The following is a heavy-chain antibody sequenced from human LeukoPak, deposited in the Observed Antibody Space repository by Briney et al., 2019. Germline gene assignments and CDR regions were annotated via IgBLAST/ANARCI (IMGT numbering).Heavy chain of an antibody. CDR3: ARRGSSSSWYVYYYYYMDL. D-gene: IGHD6-13*01. V-gene: IGHV1-8*01. CDR2: MNPNSGNT. Sequence: ASVKVSCKASGYTFTSYDINWVRQATGQGLEWMGWMNPNSGNTGYAQKFQGRVTMTRNTSISTAYMELSSLRSEDTAVYYCARRGSSSSWYVYYYYYMDLWGKGTTVTVSS. CDR1: GYTFTSYD. J-gene: IGHJ6*03.